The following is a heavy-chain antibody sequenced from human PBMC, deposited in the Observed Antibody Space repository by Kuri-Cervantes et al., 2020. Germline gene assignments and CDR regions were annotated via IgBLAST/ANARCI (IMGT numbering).Heavy chain of an antibody. Sequence: SGPTLVKPTETLTLTCTVSGFSLSNARMGVSWIRQPPGKALEWLAHIFSNDEKSYSTSLKSRLTISKDTSKSQVVLTMTNMDPVDTATYYCARIVRGYASYYGMDVWGQGTTVTVSS. CDR2: IFSNDEK. CDR1: GFSLSNARMG. V-gene: IGHV2-26*01. D-gene: IGHD5-18*01. CDR3: ARIVRGYASYYGMDV. J-gene: IGHJ6*02.